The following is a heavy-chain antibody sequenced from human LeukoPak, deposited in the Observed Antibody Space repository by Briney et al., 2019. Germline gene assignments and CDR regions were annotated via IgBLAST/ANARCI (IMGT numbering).Heavy chain of an antibody. D-gene: IGHD3-3*01. CDR1: GYTFATYY. V-gene: IGHV1-46*01. J-gene: IGHJ6*03. CDR3: VMRAGGYYGNMAV. CDR2: INPSGSST. Sequence: GASVKVSCKASGYTFATYYMHWVRQAPGQGLEWMGIINPSGSSTSYAQKFQGRVTMTRETSTSTIYMELSSLRSEDTAVYYCVMRAGGYYGNMAVWGKGTTVTVSS.